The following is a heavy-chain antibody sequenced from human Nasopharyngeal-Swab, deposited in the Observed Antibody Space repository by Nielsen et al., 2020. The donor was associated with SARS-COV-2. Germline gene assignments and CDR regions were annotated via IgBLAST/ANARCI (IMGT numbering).Heavy chain of an antibody. CDR3: ATERGRGGIWNYYYPSLKIRVTISVDSSKNRFSLKLSTVTAADRAVYYCAGKRGRGGIWYYYYYYMDV. Sequence: SETLSLTCTVSGGSISSSSYYWGWIRQPPGKGLEWIGSIYYSGSTYYNPSLKSRVTISADPSKNQFSLKLSSVTAAVTAVYYCATERGRGGIWNYYYPSLKIRVTISVDSSKNRFSLKLSTVTAADRAVYYCAGKRGRGGIWYYYYYYMDVWGKGTTVTVSS. CDR2: IYYSGST. CDR1: GGSISSSSYY. J-gene: IGHJ6*03. D-gene: IGHD1-7*01. V-gene: IGHV4-39*07.